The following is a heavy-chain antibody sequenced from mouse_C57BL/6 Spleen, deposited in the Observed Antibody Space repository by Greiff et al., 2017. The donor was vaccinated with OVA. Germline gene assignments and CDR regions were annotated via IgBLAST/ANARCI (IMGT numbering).Heavy chain of an antibody. V-gene: IGHV3-6*01. D-gene: IGHD2-3*01. CDR2: ISYDGSN. Sequence: DVQLQESGPGLVKPSQSLSLTCSVTGYSITSGYYWNWIRQFPGNKLEWMGYISYDGSNNYNPSLKNRISITRDTSKNQFFLKLNSVTTEDTATYYCAREEDGSFDYWGQGTTLTVSS. CDR1: GYSITSGYY. CDR3: AREEDGSFDY. J-gene: IGHJ2*01.